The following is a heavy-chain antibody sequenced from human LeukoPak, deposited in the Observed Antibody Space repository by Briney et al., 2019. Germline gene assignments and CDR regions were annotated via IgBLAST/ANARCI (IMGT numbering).Heavy chain of an antibody. Sequence: GGSLRLSCAASGFTFSNYAMHWVRQAPGKGLEWVAVISFDGINKYYADSVKGRFTISRDNSKNTLYLQVNSLRAEDTAVYYCARGQGVAGSFDYWGQGTLVTVSS. V-gene: IGHV3-30*04. CDR2: ISFDGINK. CDR3: ARGQGVAGSFDY. J-gene: IGHJ4*02. CDR1: GFTFSNYA. D-gene: IGHD6-19*01.